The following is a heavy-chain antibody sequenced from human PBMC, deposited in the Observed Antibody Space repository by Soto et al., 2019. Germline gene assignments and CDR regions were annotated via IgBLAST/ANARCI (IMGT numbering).Heavy chain of an antibody. D-gene: IGHD3-3*01. CDR2: IYWDDDK. Sequence: QITLNESGPTQVKPRQTLTLTCTFSGFSLTTSGVGVGWIRQSPGKAPEWLALIYWDDDKHYSPSLKSRLTLTKDTSKNQVVLTMDDLHPADTDTYYCAHRVLRTVFGLVTTTAIYFDFWGQGTPVAVSS. CDR1: GFSLTTSGVG. CDR3: AHRVLRTVFGLVTTTAIYFDF. J-gene: IGHJ4*02. V-gene: IGHV2-5*02.